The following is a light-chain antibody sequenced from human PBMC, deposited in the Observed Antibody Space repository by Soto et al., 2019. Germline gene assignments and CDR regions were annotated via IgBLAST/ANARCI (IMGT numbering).Light chain of an antibody. Sequence: QSVLTQPASVSGSPGQSITISCTGTSSDVGGVSWYQQHPGKAPKLMIYAVSNRPSGVSNRFSGSKSGNTASLTISGLQAEYEADYYCSSYTSSSTRVFGTGTKLTVL. CDR3: SSYTSSSTRV. CDR1: SSDVGG. CDR2: AVS. J-gene: IGLJ1*01. V-gene: IGLV2-14*01.